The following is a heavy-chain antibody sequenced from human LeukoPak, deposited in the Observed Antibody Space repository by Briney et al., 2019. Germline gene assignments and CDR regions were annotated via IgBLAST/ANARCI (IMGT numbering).Heavy chain of an antibody. V-gene: IGHV4-39*01. CDR2: IYYSGST. CDR3: ARQGQWLGIYYYYGMDV. J-gene: IGHJ6*02. CDR1: GGSISSSASY. D-gene: IGHD6-19*01. Sequence: SETLSLTCTVSGGSISSSASYWGWIRQPPGKGLEWIRIIYYSGSTYYNPSLKSRVTISLDTSKNQFSLKLSSVTAVDTALYYCARQGQWLGIYYYYGMDVWGQGATVTASS.